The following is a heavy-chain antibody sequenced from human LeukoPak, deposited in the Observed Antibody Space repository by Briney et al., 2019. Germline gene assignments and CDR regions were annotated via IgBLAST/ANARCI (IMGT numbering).Heavy chain of an antibody. Sequence: SETLSLTCAVYGGSFSGYYWSWIRQPPGKGLEWIGEINHSGSTNYNPSLKSRVSISADTSKNQFSLKLSAVTAADTAVYYCASEMAGTGIYWGQGTLVTVSS. J-gene: IGHJ4*02. CDR2: INHSGST. V-gene: IGHV4-34*01. CDR3: ASEMAGTGIY. CDR1: GGSFSGYY. D-gene: IGHD6-19*01.